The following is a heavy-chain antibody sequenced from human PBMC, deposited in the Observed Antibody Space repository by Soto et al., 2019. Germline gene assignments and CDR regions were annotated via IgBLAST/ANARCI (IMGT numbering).Heavy chain of an antibody. CDR1: GLTFSSYA. Sequence: EVQLLEYEGDVVQPGRSLRLSCAAAGLTFSSYAMSWVRQAPGKGLEWVSSISGRGGSTYYADSVKGRFTISRDNSKNTLYLQMNSLRAEDTAVYYCAKWSAPPYYYGMDVWGQGTTVTVSS. D-gene: IGHD3-3*01. CDR3: AKWSAPPYYYGMDV. CDR2: ISGRGGST. V-gene: IGHV3-23*01. J-gene: IGHJ6*02.